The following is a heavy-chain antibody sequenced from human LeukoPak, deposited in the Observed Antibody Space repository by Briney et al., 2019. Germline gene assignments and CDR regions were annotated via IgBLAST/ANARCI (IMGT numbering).Heavy chain of an antibody. J-gene: IGHJ4*02. CDR1: GFTFSSYS. V-gene: IGHV3-21*01. D-gene: IGHD2-2*01. Sequence: PGGSLRLSCAASGFTFSSYSMNWVRQAPGKGLEWVSSISSSSSYIYYADSVKGRFTISRDNAKNSLYLQMNSLRAEDTAVYYCARDTRGYQLPNFDYWGQGTLVTVSS. CDR2: ISSSSSYI. CDR3: ARDTRGYQLPNFDY.